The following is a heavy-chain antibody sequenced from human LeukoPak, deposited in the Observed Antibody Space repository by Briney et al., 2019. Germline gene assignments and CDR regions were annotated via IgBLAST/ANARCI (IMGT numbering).Heavy chain of an antibody. V-gene: IGHV3-30*02. D-gene: IGHD5-18*01. CDR3: AKVSPGYSYPIGP. CDR1: GFTFSIYG. J-gene: IGHJ5*02. CDR2: IRYDGSNK. Sequence: GGSLRLSCAASGFTFSIYGMHWVRQAPGKGLEWVAFIRYDGSNKYYADSVKGRFTISRDNSKNTLYLQMNSLRAEDTAVYYCAKVSPGYSYPIGPWGQGTLVTVSS.